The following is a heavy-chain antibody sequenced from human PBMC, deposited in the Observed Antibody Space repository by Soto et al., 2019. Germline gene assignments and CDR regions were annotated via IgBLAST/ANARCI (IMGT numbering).Heavy chain of an antibody. CDR1: GGTFSSYA. CDR3: ARDHDCSGGSCYGAWFDP. V-gene: IGHV1-69*12. J-gene: IGHJ5*02. D-gene: IGHD2-15*01. CDR2: IIPIFGTA. Sequence: QVQLVQSGAEVKKPGSSVKVSCKASGGTFSSYAISWVRQAPGQGLEWMGGIIPIFGTANYAQKFQGRVTITADESTSTAYMELSSLRSEDTAVYYCARDHDCSGGSCYGAWFDPWGQGTLVTVSS.